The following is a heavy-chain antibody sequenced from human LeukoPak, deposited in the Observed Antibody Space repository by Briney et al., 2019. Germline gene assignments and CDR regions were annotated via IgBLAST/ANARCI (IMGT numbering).Heavy chain of an antibody. J-gene: IGHJ6*02. CDR1: GYTFTGYY. Sequence: GASVKVSCKASGYTFTGYYMHWVRQAPGQGLEWMGWINPNSGGTNYARKFQGRVTMTRDTSISTAYMELSRLRSDDTAVYYCARGGPTIFGVVIMPYYYYGMDVWGQGTTVTVSS. CDR3: ARGGPTIFGVVIMPYYYYGMDV. CDR2: INPNSGGT. V-gene: IGHV1-2*02. D-gene: IGHD3-3*01.